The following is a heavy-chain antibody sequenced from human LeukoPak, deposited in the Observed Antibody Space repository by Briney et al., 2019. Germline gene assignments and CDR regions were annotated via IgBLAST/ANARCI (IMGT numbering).Heavy chain of an antibody. Sequence: ASVKVSCKASGYTFTSYDINWVRQATGRGLEWMGWMNPNSGNTGYAQKFQGRVTITRNTSISTAYMELSSLRSEDTAVYYCARLYCSGGSCYYPHLDYWGQGTLVTVSS. CDR3: ARLYCSGGSCYYPHLDY. D-gene: IGHD2-15*01. CDR2: MNPNSGNT. CDR1: GYTFTSYD. V-gene: IGHV1-8*03. J-gene: IGHJ4*02.